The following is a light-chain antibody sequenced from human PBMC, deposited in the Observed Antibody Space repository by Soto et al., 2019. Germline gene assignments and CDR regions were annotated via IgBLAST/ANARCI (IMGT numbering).Light chain of an antibody. V-gene: IGLV2-8*01. CDR3: CSYAGRYTRV. CDR2: EVS. CDR1: SSDIGGYNL. Sequence: QSVLTQPPSASGSPGQSVTISCTGTSSDIGGYNLVSWYQQHPGKAPKLMIYEVSKRPSGVPDRFSGAKSGNTASLTVSGLQPEDEADYYCCSYAGRYTRVFGGGTKLTVL. J-gene: IGLJ3*02.